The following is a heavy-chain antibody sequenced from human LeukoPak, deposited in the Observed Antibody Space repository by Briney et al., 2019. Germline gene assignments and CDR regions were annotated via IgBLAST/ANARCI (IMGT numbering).Heavy chain of an antibody. V-gene: IGHV3-9*01. CDR3: AKASPVYYDSSGYSGSGFDY. CDR2: TSWKMGSI. D-gene: IGHD3-22*01. J-gene: IGHJ4*02. CDR1: GFTFVDYA. Sequence: GGSLRLSCAASGFTFVDYAMHWVPQTPGEGLERGSGTSWKMGSIVYAESVKGRFTISRDNAKTSLYLQMNSLRAEDTALYYCAKASPVYYDSSGYSGSGFDYWGQGTLVTVSS.